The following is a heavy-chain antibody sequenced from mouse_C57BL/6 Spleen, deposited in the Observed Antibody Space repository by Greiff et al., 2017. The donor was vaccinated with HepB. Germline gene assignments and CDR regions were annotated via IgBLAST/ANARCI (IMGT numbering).Heavy chain of an antibody. CDR1: GYTFTDYY. CDR3: ASYYGYDGFAY. D-gene: IGHD2-2*01. V-gene: IGHV1-19*01. Sequence: EVQLQQSGPVLVKPGASVQMSCKASGYTFTDYYMNWVKQSHGKSLEWIGVINPYNGGTSYNQKFKGKATLTVDKSSSTAYMELNSLTSEDSAVYYCASYYGYDGFAYWGQGTLVTVSA. CDR2: INPYNGGT. J-gene: IGHJ3*01.